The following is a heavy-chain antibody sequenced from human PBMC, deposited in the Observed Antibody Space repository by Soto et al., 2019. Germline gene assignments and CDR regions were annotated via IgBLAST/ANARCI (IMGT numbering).Heavy chain of an antibody. V-gene: IGHV3-64*01. Sequence: VQLVESGGGLVQPGGSLRLSCAASGFTFSSYAMHWVRQAPGKGLEYVSAISSNGGSTYYANSVTGRFTIARDNSKNALYLQMGSLRAEDMAVYYCARGPGYYFDYWGQGTLVTVS. J-gene: IGHJ4*02. CDR2: ISSNGGST. CDR1: GFTFSSYA. CDR3: ARGPGYYFDY.